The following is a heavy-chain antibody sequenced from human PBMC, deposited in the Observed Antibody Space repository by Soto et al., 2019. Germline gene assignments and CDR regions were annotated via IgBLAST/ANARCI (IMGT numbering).Heavy chain of an antibody. D-gene: IGHD2-15*01. V-gene: IGHV2-5*02. J-gene: IGHJ6*02. Sequence: QITLKESGPTLVKPTQTLTLTCTFSGFSLSTSGVGVAWIRQPPGEALEWLALIYWDADKRYRPSLESRLTITKDPSKNQVVLTTTSMDSVDTATYYCAYLPCSGGSCYWFSFSGMDVWGQGTTVTVSS. CDR1: GFSLSTSGVG. CDR2: IYWDADK. CDR3: AYLPCSGGSCYWFSFSGMDV.